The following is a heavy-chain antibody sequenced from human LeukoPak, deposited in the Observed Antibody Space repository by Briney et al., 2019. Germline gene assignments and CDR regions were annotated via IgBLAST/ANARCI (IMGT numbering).Heavy chain of an antibody. J-gene: IGHJ6*02. V-gene: IGHV3-11*01. D-gene: IGHD4-17*01. Sequence: GGSLRLSCAASGFTFSDYYMSWIRQAPGKGLEWVSYISSSGSTIYYADSVKGRFTISRDNAKNSLYLQMNSLRAEDTAVYYCARENGDYRPDYYYGMDVWGQGTTVTVSS. CDR2: ISSSGSTI. CDR1: GFTFSDYY. CDR3: ARENGDYRPDYYYGMDV.